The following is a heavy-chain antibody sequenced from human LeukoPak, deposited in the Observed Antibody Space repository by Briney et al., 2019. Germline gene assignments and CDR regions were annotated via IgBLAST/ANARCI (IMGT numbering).Heavy chain of an antibody. CDR1: GFTFSDYC. V-gene: IGHV3-11*04. Sequence: GGSLRLSCAASGFTFSDYCMSWIRQAPGKGLEWVTYISSSGSTIYYADSVKGRFTISRDNAKNSLYLQMNSLRAEDTAVYYCASLARYCSSTSCYIGGWLDYWGQGTLVTVSS. J-gene: IGHJ4*02. CDR3: ASLARYCSSTSCYIGGWLDY. CDR2: ISSSGSTI. D-gene: IGHD2-2*02.